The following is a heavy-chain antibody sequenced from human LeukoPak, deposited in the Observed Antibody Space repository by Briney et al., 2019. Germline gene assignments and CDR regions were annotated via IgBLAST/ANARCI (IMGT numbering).Heavy chain of an antibody. CDR1: GFTFRSYA. CDR2: ISGSGGST. D-gene: IGHD3-22*01. J-gene: IGHJ4*02. Sequence: PGGSLRLSCAASGFTFRSYAMSWVRQAPGKGLEWVSAISGSGGSTYYADSVKGRFTISRDNSKNTLYLQMNSLRAEDTAVYYCAKEGYYYDSSGCIDYWGQGTLVTVSS. V-gene: IGHV3-23*01. CDR3: AKEGYYYDSSGCIDY.